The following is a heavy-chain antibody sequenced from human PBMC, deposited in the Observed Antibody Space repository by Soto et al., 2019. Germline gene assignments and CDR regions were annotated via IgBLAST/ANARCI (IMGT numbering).Heavy chain of an antibody. Sequence: QVQLVQSGAEVKKPGSSVKVSCKASGGTFSSYAISWVRQAPGQGLEWRGGIIPIFGTANYAQKFQGRVTITADESTSTAYMELSSLRSEDTAVYYCARGTYYYGSGSYVLPPFDYWGQGTLVTVSS. V-gene: IGHV1-69*01. CDR3: ARGTYYYGSGSYVLPPFDY. CDR1: GGTFSSYA. D-gene: IGHD3-10*01. J-gene: IGHJ4*02. CDR2: IIPIFGTA.